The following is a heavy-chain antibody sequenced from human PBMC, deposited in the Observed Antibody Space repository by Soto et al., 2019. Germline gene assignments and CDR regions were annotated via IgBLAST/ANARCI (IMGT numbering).Heavy chain of an antibody. Sequence: SETLSLTCSVSGVSVSSSPYYWSWLRQPHGKGLEWIGFIYHSGSNKYNPSFKGRVTISLDTSRKRFSLKLSSVTVADTSVYYCARGPEYYYGCSGYVDYWGQGSLDTVTS. D-gene: IGHD3-10*01. CDR3: ARGPEYYYGCSGYVDY. CDR2: IYHSGSN. V-gene: IGHV4-61*01. CDR1: GVSVSSSPYY. J-gene: IGHJ4*02.